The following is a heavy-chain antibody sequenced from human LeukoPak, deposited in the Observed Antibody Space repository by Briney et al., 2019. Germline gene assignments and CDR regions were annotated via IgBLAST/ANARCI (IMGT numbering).Heavy chain of an antibody. CDR1: GFTFSSYA. CDR3: AREVLQDRGTYFDY. J-gene: IGHJ4*02. CDR2: ISNAGSNK. V-gene: IGHV3-30-3*01. D-gene: IGHD3-10*01. Sequence: PGGSLRLSCAASGFTFSSYALHWVRQAPGKGLEWVAVISNAGSNKYYADSVKGRFTTSRDNSKNTLYLQMNSLRAEDTAGYYCAREVLQDRGTYFDYWGQGTLVTVSS.